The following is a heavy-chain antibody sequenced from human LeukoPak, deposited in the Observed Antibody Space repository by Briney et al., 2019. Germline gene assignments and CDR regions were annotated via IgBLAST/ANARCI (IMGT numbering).Heavy chain of an antibody. Sequence: GGSLRLSCAASGFTFSSSVMSWVRQAPGKGLEWVSIISGSGSNTYYADSVKGRFTISRDNSKSTLHLQMNSLRAEDTAVYYCAKLVAHWGQGTLVTVSS. D-gene: IGHD5-12*01. J-gene: IGHJ4*02. CDR1: GFTFSSSV. CDR2: ISGSGSNT. V-gene: IGHV3-23*01. CDR3: AKLVAH.